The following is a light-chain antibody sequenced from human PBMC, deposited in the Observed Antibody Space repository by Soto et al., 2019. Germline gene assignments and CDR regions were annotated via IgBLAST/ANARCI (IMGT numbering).Light chain of an antibody. CDR3: QQYNVYPLT. CDR2: KAS. J-gene: IGKJ1*01. CDR1: KSISDG. V-gene: IGKV1-5*03. Sequence: DIQVTQSPFTLSASVGARVTITSRASKSISDGLAWDQQKPGKDHNLLIQKASTLKSGVPSRFSGSGSGTEFTLTIGSLQPDDFATYYCQQYNVYPLTFGQGTKVDI.